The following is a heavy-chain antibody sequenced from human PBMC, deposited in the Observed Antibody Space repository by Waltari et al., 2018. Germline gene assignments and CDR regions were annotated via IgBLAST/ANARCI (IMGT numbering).Heavy chain of an antibody. Sequence: QVQLQESGPGLVKPSETLSLTCTVSGGSISSYYWSWIRQPPGKGLEWLGYIYYSGSTNYSPSRKSRVTISVDTSKNQFSRKLSSVTAADTAVYYCARELRLERGRDYYYYMDVWGKGTTVTVSS. J-gene: IGHJ6*03. D-gene: IGHD1-1*01. V-gene: IGHV4-59*01. CDR3: ARELRLERGRDYYYYMDV. CDR2: IYYSGST. CDR1: GGSISSYY.